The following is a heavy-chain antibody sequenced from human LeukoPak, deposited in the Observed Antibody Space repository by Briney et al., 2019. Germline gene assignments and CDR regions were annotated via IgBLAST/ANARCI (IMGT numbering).Heavy chain of an antibody. CDR2: ISTYNGYT. CDR1: GYSLTELS. Sequence: ASVKVSCKVSGYSLTELSMHWVRQAPGQGLEWMGWISTYNGYTNYAENLQGRVTMATDTSTSTAYMELRSLRSDDTAVYYCARKVITMVRGVTTKIFDYWGQGTLVSVSS. CDR3: ARKVITMVRGVTTKIFDY. J-gene: IGHJ4*02. V-gene: IGHV1-18*01. D-gene: IGHD3-10*01.